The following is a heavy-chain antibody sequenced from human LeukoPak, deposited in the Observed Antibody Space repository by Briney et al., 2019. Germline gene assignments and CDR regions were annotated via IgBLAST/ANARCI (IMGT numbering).Heavy chain of an antibody. CDR2: INPSGGST. J-gene: IGHJ4*02. CDR1: GYTFTSYY. V-gene: IGHV1-46*01. Sequence: GASVKVSCRASGYTFTSYYMHWVRQAPGQGLEWMGIINPSGGSTSYAQKFQGRVTMTRDTSTSTVYMELSSLRSEDTAVYYCAREDTYYYDSSGYYYTLPAPRALDYWGQGTLVTVSS. CDR3: AREDTYYYDSSGYYYTLPAPRALDY. D-gene: IGHD3-22*01.